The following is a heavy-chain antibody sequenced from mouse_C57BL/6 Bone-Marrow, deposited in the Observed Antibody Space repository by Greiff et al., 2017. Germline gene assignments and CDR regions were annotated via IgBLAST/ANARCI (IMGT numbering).Heavy chain of an antibody. Sequence: EVKLQESGGDLVKPGGSLKLSCAASGFTFSSYGMSWVRQTPDKRLEWVATISSGGSYTYYPDSVKGRFTISRDNAKNTLYLQMSSLKSEDTAMYYCARTPATDWGQGTTLTVSS. CDR2: ISSGGSYT. V-gene: IGHV5-6*01. CDR3: ARTPATD. CDR1: GFTFSSYG. J-gene: IGHJ2*01.